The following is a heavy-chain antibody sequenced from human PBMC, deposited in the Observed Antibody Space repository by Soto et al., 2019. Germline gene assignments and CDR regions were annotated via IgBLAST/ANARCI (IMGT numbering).Heavy chain of an antibody. J-gene: IGHJ6*03. D-gene: IGHD5-12*01. Sequence: QVQLVQSGAEVRKPGASVTVSCRSSGDSFNDYYIHWVRQAPGQGLECMGWINPNSGVTKYAQKFQGWVSMTRDTSIRTVYMQLSRLRSDDTAVYYCARESGGATATLDYYYFYMDVWGTGTTVTVSS. CDR2: INPNSGVT. CDR3: ARESGGATATLDYYYFYMDV. V-gene: IGHV1-2*04. CDR1: GDSFNDYY.